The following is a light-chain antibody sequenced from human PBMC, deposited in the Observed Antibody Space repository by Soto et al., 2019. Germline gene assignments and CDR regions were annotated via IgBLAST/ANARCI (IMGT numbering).Light chain of an antibody. V-gene: IGKV3-15*01. CDR2: GAS. CDR1: QSVSSN. Sequence: EIVMTQSPATLSVSPGERATLSCRASQSVSSNLAWYQQKPGQAPRLLIYGASTRATGIPATFSASGSGTEFTLTISSLQSEDFAVYYCQQYKNWPLTFGGGTKEEIK. CDR3: QQYKNWPLT. J-gene: IGKJ4*01.